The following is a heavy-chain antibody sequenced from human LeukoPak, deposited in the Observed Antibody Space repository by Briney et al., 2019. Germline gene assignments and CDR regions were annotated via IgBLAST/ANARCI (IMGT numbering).Heavy chain of an antibody. J-gene: IGHJ6*02. CDR1: GFTFSSYS. V-gene: IGHV3-21*01. CDR3: ARDPVPDGMDV. CDR2: ISSSGSYI. Sequence: GGSLRLSCAASGFTFSSYSMNWVRQAPGKGLEWVSSISSSGSYIYYADSVKARFTISRDNAKNSLYLQMNSLRAEDTAVYYCARDPVPDGMDVWGQGTTVTVSS.